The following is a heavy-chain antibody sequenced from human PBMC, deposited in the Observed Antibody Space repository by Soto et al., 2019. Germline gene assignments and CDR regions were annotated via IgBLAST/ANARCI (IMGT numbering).Heavy chain of an antibody. V-gene: IGHV4-34*01. CDR2: INAAGSA. CDR1: GGSFSGYT. J-gene: IGHJ4*02. CDR3: ARGLFSGTSYSGGWYCFDY. Sequence: PSETLSLTCAVYGGSFSGYTWTWIRQSPGKGLEWIGQINAAGSAIYNPSLKSRVSISVGTSNNEFFLDLTSVTAADTALYYCARGLFSGTSYSGGWYCFDYWGQGTLVTVSS. D-gene: IGHD3-10*01.